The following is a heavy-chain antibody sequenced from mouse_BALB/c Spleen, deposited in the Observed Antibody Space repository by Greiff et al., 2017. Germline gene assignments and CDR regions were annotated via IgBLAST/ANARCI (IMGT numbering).Heavy chain of an antibody. J-gene: IGHJ2*01. Sequence: EVQLVESGPGLVKPSQSLSLTCTVTGYSITSDYAWNWIRQFPGNKLEWMGYISYSGSTSYNPSLKSRISITRDTSKNQFFLQLNSVTTEDTATYYCAREFYYGSSRGYFDYWGQGTTLTVSS. CDR1: GYSITSDYA. CDR3: AREFYYGSSRGYFDY. D-gene: IGHD1-1*01. CDR2: ISYSGST. V-gene: IGHV3-2*02.